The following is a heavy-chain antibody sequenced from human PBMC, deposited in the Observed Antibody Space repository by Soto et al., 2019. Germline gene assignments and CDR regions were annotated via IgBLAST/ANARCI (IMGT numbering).Heavy chain of an antibody. CDR3: ARDWGDVLVPANFDY. Sequence: QVQLVQSGAEVKKPGASVKVSCKASGYTFTSYGISWVRQAPGQGLEWMGWISAYNGNTNYAQKLQGRVTMTTDTSXXTAYMELRSLRSDDTAVYSCARDWGDVLVPANFDYWGQGTLVTVSS. CDR1: GYTFTSYG. V-gene: IGHV1-18*01. D-gene: IGHD2-2*01. CDR2: ISAYNGNT. J-gene: IGHJ4*02.